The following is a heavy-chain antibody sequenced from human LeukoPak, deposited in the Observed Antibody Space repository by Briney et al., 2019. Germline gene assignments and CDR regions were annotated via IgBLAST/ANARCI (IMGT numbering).Heavy chain of an antibody. CDR1: GYSISSGYY. J-gene: IGHJ4*02. V-gene: IGHV4-38-2*02. CDR3: ARHRPLTGDFDY. D-gene: IGHD7-27*01. CDR2: IYYSGST. Sequence: SETLSLTCTVSGYSISSGYYWGWIRQPPGKGLEWIGYIYYSGSTNYNPSLKSRVTISVDTSKNQFSLKLSSVTAADTAVYYCARHRPLTGDFDYWGQGTLVTVSS.